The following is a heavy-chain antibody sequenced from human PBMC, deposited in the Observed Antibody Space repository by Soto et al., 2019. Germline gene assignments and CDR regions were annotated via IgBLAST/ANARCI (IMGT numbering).Heavy chain of an antibody. D-gene: IGHD2-15*01. Sequence: QVQVVQSGVEVRRPGSSVKVSCKASGDTFKNCVISWVRQAPGQGLEWMGGIIPLFGTTDFAQRFQGRLTITTDESTTTAYMELSRLRSEDTATYYCAAEPGFGKLSVVWGQGTTVLVSS. CDR3: AAEPGFGKLSVV. CDR2: IIPLFGTT. V-gene: IGHV1-69*01. J-gene: IGHJ6*02. CDR1: GDTFKNCV.